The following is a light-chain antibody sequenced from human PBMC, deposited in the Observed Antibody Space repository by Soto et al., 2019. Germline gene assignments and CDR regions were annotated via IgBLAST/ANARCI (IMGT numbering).Light chain of an antibody. CDR2: DAS. Sequence: DIQITQFPSSLFTYVGDRVTITCQASQDINKNLIWYQQKPGKAPKLLIYDASDLETGVPSRFSGSGSGTGFTFTISSLQPEDFATYYCQQYESLPLTFGQGTRLEIK. V-gene: IGKV1-33*01. CDR3: QQYESLPLT. J-gene: IGKJ5*01. CDR1: QDINKN.